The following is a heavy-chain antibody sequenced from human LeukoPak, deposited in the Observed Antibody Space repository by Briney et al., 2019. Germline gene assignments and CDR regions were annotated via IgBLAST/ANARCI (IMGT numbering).Heavy chain of an antibody. CDR3: ARGPLLDYDGGGYYYFDY. D-gene: IGHD3-22*01. V-gene: IGHV4-59*01. Sequence: SETLSLTCTVSGGSISGYYWIWIRQPPGKGLEWIGYIYYSGSTNYNPSLKSRVTISVDTSKNQFSLKLSSVSAADTAVYYCARGPLLDYDGGGYYYFDYWGQGTLVTVSS. CDR1: GGSISGYY. CDR2: IYYSGST. J-gene: IGHJ4*02.